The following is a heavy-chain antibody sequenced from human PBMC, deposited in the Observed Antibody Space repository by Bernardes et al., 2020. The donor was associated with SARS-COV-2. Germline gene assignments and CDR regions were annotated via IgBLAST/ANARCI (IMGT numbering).Heavy chain of an antibody. CDR2: IDSGGST. Sequence: GGSLRLSCAASGFTVSSTYISWVRQAPGKGLEWVSVIDSGGSTNYADSVKGRFTISRDNSKNTVLLQMNLVNPEDTAVYYCATHDTTAYYYGAWGQGTRVTVSS. J-gene: IGHJ5*02. CDR1: GFTVSSTY. D-gene: IGHD3-16*01. CDR3: ATHDTTAYYYGA. V-gene: IGHV3-53*05.